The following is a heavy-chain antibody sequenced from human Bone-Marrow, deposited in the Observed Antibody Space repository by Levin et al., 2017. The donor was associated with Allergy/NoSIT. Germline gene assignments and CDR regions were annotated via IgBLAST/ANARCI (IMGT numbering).Heavy chain of an antibody. D-gene: IGHD3-10*01. J-gene: IGHJ4*02. Sequence: SETLSLTCTVSGESVSSSGIYWTWIRQYPGKGLEWIGHIYYPGNTSYNPSLKSRVSIAEYRSKIQFPLKLDSVTAAETAVYYCARESVYYGSGSWIDCWGQGTLVTVST. CDR1: GESVSSSGIY. CDR3: ARESVYYGSGSWIDC. CDR2: IYYPGNT. V-gene: IGHV4-31*02.